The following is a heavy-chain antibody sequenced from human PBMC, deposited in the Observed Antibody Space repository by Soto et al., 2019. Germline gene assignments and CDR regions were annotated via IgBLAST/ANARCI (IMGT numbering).Heavy chain of an antibody. V-gene: IGHV4-39*01. J-gene: IGHJ6*03. CDR1: GGSISSSSYY. CDR2: IYYSGST. CDR3: ARHDEYYMDV. Sequence: QLQLQESGPGLVKPSETLSLTCSVSGGSISSSSYYWGWIRQPPGKGLEWIGSIYYSGSTYYNPSLKSRVTISVDTSKNQFSLKLSSVTAADTAVYYCARHDEYYMDVWGKGTTVTVSS.